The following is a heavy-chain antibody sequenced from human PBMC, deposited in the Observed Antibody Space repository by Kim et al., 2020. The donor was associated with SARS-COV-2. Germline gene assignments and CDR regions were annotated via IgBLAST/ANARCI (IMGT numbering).Heavy chain of an antibody. D-gene: IGHD2-2*01. CDR2: INHSGST. V-gene: IGHV4-34*01. Sequence: SETLSLTCAVYGGSFSGYYWSWIRQPPGKGLEWIGEINHSGSTNYNPSLKSRVTISVDTSKNQFSLKLSSVTAADTAVYYCARAREYQLLSPYNWFDPWGQGTLVTVSS. CDR3: ARAREYQLLSPYNWFDP. J-gene: IGHJ5*02. CDR1: GGSFSGYY.